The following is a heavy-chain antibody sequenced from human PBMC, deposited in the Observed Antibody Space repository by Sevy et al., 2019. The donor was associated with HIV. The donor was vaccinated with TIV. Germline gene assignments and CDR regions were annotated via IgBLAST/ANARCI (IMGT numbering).Heavy chain of an antibody. Sequence: SETLSLTCTVTGDSMNSYYWAWIRQPPGKSLEWVAYILYSGSTEYSPSLKSRVTMALDKSKNEVSLRLSSVTAADTAVDYCGRLVRGDNWFDPWGQGRLVTVSS. CDR2: ILYSGST. CDR1: GDSMNSYY. V-gene: IGHV4-59*01. CDR3: GRLVRGDNWFDP. D-gene: IGHD2-15*01. J-gene: IGHJ5*02.